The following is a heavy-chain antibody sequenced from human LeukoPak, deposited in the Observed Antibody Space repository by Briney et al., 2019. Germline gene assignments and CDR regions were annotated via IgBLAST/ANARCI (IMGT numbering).Heavy chain of an antibody. CDR1: GLILSSYG. D-gene: IGHD4-11*01. V-gene: IGHV3-33*01. J-gene: IGHJ4*02. CDR2: IWYDGTNI. Sequence: GTSLRLSCAASGLILSSYGIHWVRQAPGKGLEWVAVIWYDGTNIYYGDSVKGRFSISRDSSKNTVYLQMDSLRAEDTAVYYCARDAGGAFGNYVNYFDYWGQGTLVTVSS. CDR3: ARDAGGAFGNYVNYFDY.